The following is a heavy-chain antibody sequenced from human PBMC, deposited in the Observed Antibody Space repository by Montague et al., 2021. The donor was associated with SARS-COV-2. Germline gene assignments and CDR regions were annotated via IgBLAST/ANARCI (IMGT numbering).Heavy chain of an antibody. V-gene: IGHV6-1*01. D-gene: IGHD7-27*01. CDR2: TFYSSECNY. CDR3: ARVRHLGRGMDL. CDR1: GDSVSMNCLA. J-gene: IGHJ6*02. Sequence: CAISGDSVSMNCLAWNWFRQSPSRRLEWLGRTFYSSECNYHYADXVKSRITIYPDTSKNQASLQLMSVTPEDTAVYFCARVRHLGRGMDLWGQGTPVTVSS.